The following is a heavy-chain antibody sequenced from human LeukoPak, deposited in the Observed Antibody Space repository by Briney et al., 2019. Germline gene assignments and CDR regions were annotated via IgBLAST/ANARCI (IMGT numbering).Heavy chain of an antibody. Sequence: PGGSLRLSCAASGFSFSDYYMTWIRQAPGKGLEWISYISSSGSSIYYADSVKGRFTISRDNSKNTLYLQMNSLRAEDTAVYYCAKDGRSIAAAGNFDYWGQGTLVTVSS. D-gene: IGHD6-13*01. CDR1: GFSFSDYY. CDR3: AKDGRSIAAAGNFDY. J-gene: IGHJ4*02. V-gene: IGHV3-11*01. CDR2: ISSSGSSI.